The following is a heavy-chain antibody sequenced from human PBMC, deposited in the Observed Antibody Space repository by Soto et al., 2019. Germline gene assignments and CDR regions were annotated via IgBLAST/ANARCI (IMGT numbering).Heavy chain of an antibody. CDR1: GYTFTSYG. Sequence: ASVKVSCKASGYTFTSYGISWVRQAPGQGLEWMGWISAYNGNTNYAQKLQGRVTMTTDTSTSTAYMELRSLRSDDTAVYYCAREAHYDFWSGYTGDYYYYYGMDVWGQGTTVTVSS. J-gene: IGHJ6*02. D-gene: IGHD3-3*01. V-gene: IGHV1-18*01. CDR3: AREAHYDFWSGYTGDYYYYYGMDV. CDR2: ISAYNGNT.